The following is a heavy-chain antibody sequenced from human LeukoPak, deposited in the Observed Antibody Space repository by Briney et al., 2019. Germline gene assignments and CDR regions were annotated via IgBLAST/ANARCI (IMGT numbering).Heavy chain of an antibody. Sequence: GGSLRLSCAASGFTFSTYAMNWVRQAPGKGLEWVSTINHNGGNTYYADSVKGRFTISRDNSKNTLYLQMNSLRAEDTAVYYCARDLGQYYDTSDNWFDPWGQGTLVTVSS. D-gene: IGHD3-22*01. V-gene: IGHV3-23*01. CDR1: GFTFSTYA. J-gene: IGHJ5*02. CDR3: ARDLGQYYDTSDNWFDP. CDR2: INHNGGNT.